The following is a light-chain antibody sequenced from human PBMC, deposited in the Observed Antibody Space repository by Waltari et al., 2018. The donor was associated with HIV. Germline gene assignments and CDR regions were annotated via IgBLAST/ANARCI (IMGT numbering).Light chain of an antibody. CDR3: QQYYGIPT. CDR2: WAS. CDR1: QSVLYSSDNKNY. Sequence: DIVMTQSPESLAVSLGERATINCKSSQSVLYSSDNKNYLGWYQQKTGQPPKLLIYWASTRESGVPDRFSGSGSETDFTLTISSLQAEDVAVYYCQQYYGIPTFGAGTKVEIK. J-gene: IGKJ4*01. V-gene: IGKV4-1*01.